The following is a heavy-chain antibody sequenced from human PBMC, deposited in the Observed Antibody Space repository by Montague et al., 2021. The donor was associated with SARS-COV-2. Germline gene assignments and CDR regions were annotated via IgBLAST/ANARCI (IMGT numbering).Heavy chain of an antibody. J-gene: IGHJ4*02. V-gene: IGHV5-51*01. CDR2: IYPGDSDT. D-gene: IGHD6-13*01. CDR3: ARLGGSSWYYLDS. CDR1: GYSFNSNW. Sequence: QSGAEVKKPGESLKISCKGSGYSFNSNWIGWVRQMPGKGLEWMGVIYPGDSDTRYSPSFQSQVTISADKSISTAYLQWSSLMASDTAMYFCARLGGSSWYYLDSGGQGTLVPVSS.